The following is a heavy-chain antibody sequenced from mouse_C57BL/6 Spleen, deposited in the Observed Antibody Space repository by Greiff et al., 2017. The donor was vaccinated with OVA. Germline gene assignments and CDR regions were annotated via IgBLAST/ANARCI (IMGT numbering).Heavy chain of an antibody. CDR2: IYPGDGDT. V-gene: IGHV1-80*01. D-gene: IGHD1-1*01. CDR3: AREDYYGLAWFAY. Sequence: VQLQESGAELVKPGASVKISCKASGYAFSSYWMNWVKQRPGKGLEWIGQIYPGDGDTNYNGKFKGKATLTADKSSSTAYMQLSSLTSEDSAVYFCAREDYYGLAWFAYWGQGTLVTVSA. CDR1: GYAFSSYW. J-gene: IGHJ3*01.